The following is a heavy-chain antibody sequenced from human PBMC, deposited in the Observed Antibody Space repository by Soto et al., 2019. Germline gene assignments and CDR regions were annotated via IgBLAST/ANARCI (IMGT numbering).Heavy chain of an antibody. CDR1: GGTFSSYT. CDR2: IIPILGIA. Sequence: QVQLVQSGAEVKKPGSSVKVSCKASGGTFSSYTISWVRQAPGQGLEWMGRIIPILGIANYAQKFQGRVTITEDKSTSTAYMELSSLRSEDTAVYYCARENYYGSGSYYNRFDPWGQGTLVTVSS. CDR3: ARENYYGSGSYYNRFDP. V-gene: IGHV1-69*08. J-gene: IGHJ5*02. D-gene: IGHD3-10*01.